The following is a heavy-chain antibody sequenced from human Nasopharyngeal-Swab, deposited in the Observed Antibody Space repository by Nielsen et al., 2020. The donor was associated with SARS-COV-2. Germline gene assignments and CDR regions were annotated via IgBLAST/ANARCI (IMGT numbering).Heavy chain of an antibody. D-gene: IGHD6-13*01. V-gene: IGHV4-31*11. CDR3: ARDIGAAGTFDY. CDR1: GGSFGGYY. CDR2: IYYSGST. Sequence: SETLSLTCAVYGGSFGGYYWSWIRQHPGKGLEWIGYIYYSGSTYYNPSLKSRVTISVDTSKNQFSLKLSSVTAADTAVYYCARDIGAAGTFDYWGQGTLVTVSS. J-gene: IGHJ4*02.